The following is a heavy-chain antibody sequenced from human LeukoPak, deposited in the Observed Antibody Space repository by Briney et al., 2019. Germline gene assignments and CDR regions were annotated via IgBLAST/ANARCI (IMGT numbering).Heavy chain of an antibody. CDR3: ARVVASHSSSWFEYWFDP. D-gene: IGHD6-13*01. V-gene: IGHV3-21*01. CDR1: GFTFSNYS. CDR2: ISSSSNYI. Sequence: GGSLRLSCAASGFTFSNYSMNWVRQAPGKGLEWVSSISSSSNYIYYADSVKGRFTISRDNAKNSLYLQMNSLRAEDTAVYYCARVVASHSSSWFEYWFDPWGQGTLVTVSS. J-gene: IGHJ5*02.